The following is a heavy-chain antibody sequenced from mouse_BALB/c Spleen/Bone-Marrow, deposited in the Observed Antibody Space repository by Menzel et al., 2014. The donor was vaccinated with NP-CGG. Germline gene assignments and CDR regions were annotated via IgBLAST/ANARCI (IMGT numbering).Heavy chain of an antibody. CDR1: GYSFTSYW. CDR2: IHPSDTET. J-gene: IGHJ3*01. CDR3: ARLEGNYGSTFAY. V-gene: IGHV1-74*01. Sequence: VQLQQSGAELVRPGASVKLSCKAPGYSFTSYWMNWVKQRPGHGLEWIGMIHPSDTETRLNQRFKGKATLTVDKSSSTAYMQLNSPTSEDSAVYYCARLEGNYGSTFAYWGQGTLVTVSA. D-gene: IGHD1-1*01.